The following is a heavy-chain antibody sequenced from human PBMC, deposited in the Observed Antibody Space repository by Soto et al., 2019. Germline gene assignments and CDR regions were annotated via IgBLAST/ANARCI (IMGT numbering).Heavy chain of an antibody. Sequence: GGSLRLSCAASGFTFSSYSMNWVSQAPGKGLEWVSYISSSSSTIYYADSVKGRFTISRDNAKNSLYLQMNSLRAEDTAVYYSARVGFGELLAHGMDVWGQGTTVTVSS. V-gene: IGHV3-48*01. CDR1: GFTFSSYS. D-gene: IGHD3-10*01. CDR3: ARVGFGELLAHGMDV. J-gene: IGHJ6*02. CDR2: ISSSSSTI.